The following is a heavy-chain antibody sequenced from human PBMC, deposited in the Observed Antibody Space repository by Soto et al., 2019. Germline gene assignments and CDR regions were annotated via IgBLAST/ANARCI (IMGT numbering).Heavy chain of an antibody. D-gene: IGHD6-19*01. CDR1: GFTFSNYG. J-gene: IGHJ6*02. V-gene: IGHV3-30*03. CDR3: AREARVASTFDGWDRSDV. CDR2: ISYDVSNK. Sequence: QVQLVESGGGVVQPGRSLRLSCAASGFTFSNYGMHWVRQAPGKGLEWVAVISYDVSNKYYADTVKGRFTYSRHNSKNTNLVPMNRLIVEHTAMYYSAREARVASTFDGWDRSDVWSQGTKVSVSS.